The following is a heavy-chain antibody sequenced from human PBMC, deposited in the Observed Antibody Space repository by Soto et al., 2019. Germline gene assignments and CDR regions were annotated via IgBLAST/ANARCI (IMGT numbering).Heavy chain of an antibody. CDR3: VRGYQSFDC. CDR2: STPKAAGYTT. V-gene: IGHV3-72*01. J-gene: IGHJ5*01. D-gene: IGHD2-2*01. CDR1: GFTLSAHY. Sequence: EVQLVESGGDLVQPGSSLRLSCAASGFTLSAHYMDWVRQSPAKGLEWVARSTPKAAGYTTEYAASVRGRFIISREESKNSMYLQMNDLKTEDTAIYYCVRGYQSFDCWGQGTQVTVSS.